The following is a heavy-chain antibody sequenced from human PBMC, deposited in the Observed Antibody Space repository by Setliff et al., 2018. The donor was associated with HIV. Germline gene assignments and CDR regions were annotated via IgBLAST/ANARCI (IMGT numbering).Heavy chain of an antibody. V-gene: IGHV4-39*02. D-gene: IGHD5-12*01. J-gene: IGHJ4*02. CDR2: IYHSGFT. CDR1: GGSISSSTYY. Sequence: PSETLSLTCSVSGGSISSSTYYWGWIRQPPGQGLEWIGSIYHSGFTYHNPSLKSRVTISVDTSKNRFSLSLSSVTVADAAVYYCARKYSGFGWGFDLWGQGTLVTVSS. CDR3: ARKYSGFGWGFDL.